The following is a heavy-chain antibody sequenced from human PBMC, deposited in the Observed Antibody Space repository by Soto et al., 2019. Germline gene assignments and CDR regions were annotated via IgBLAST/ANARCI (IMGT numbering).Heavy chain of an antibody. J-gene: IGHJ4*02. Sequence: EXXSLTCPVSGGSISSRSCYWCWIRQPPGKGLEWIGSIYDSGSTYYNPSLKSRVTISVDTSKNQFSLKLSSVTDADTAVYYCARLIGRGVIPYFDYWGKGTLVTVSS. CDR3: ARLIGRGVIPYFDY. CDR2: IYDSGST. D-gene: IGHD3-10*01. CDR1: GGSISSRSCY. V-gene: IGHV4-39*01.